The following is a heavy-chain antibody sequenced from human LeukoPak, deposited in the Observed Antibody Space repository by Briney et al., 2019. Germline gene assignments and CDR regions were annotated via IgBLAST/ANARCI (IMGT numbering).Heavy chain of an antibody. CDR3: ASHTGGNFDAFDL. V-gene: IGHV4-59*05. Sequence: PSETLSLTCTVSGGSISSYYWSWIRQSPGKGLEWIGSIYYSGSTYYNPSLKSRVTISVDTSKNQFSLKLNSVTAADTAVYYCASHTGGNFDAFDLWGQGTMVTVSS. D-gene: IGHD4-23*01. CDR1: GGSISSYY. CDR2: IYYSGST. J-gene: IGHJ3*01.